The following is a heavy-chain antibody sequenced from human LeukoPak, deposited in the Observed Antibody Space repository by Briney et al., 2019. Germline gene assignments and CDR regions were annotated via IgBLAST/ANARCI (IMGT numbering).Heavy chain of an antibody. CDR1: GYTFTSYY. CDR2: INPSGGST. Sequence: ASVKVSCKASGYTFTSYYMHWVRQAPGQGLEWMGIINPSGGSTNYAQKFQGRVTMTRDTSTSTVYMELSRLRSDDTAVYYCARSGGSYSHWFDPWGQGTLVTVSS. CDR3: ARSGGSYSHWFDP. D-gene: IGHD1-26*01. J-gene: IGHJ5*02. V-gene: IGHV1-46*01.